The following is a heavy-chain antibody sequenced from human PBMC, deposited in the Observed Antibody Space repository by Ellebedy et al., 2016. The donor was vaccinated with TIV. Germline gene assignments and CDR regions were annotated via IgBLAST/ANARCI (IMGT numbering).Heavy chain of an antibody. J-gene: IGHJ6*02. D-gene: IGHD5-18*01. CDR1: GITLSGYS. Sequence: GGSLRLSXSVSGITLSGYSMNWVRQAPGKGLEWVSYISSSGSTRYYADSVKGRFTISTDNVKNSLYLQMNSLRAEDTAVYYCARDSGYSYGYDVDYYYYGMDVWGQGTTVTVSS. CDR3: ARDSGYSYGYDVDYYYYGMDV. V-gene: IGHV3-48*01. CDR2: ISSSGSTR.